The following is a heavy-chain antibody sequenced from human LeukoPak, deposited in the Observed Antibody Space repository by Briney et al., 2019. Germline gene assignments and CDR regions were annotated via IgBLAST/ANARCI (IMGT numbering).Heavy chain of an antibody. V-gene: IGHV3-21*01. J-gene: IGHJ4*02. CDR1: GFTFSSYS. CDR3: ARDIVVVPATLGY. Sequence: GGSLRLSCAASGFTFSSYSMNWVRQAPGKGLEWVSSISSSSSYIYYADSVKGRFTISRDNAKNSLYLQMDSLRAEDTAVYYCARDIVVVPATLGYWGQGTLVTVSS. CDR2: ISSSSSYI. D-gene: IGHD2-2*01.